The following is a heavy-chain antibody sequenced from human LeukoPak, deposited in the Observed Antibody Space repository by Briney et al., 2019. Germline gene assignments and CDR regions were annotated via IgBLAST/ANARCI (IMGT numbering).Heavy chain of an antibody. CDR2: ISGSGGGA. CDR3: AKRGVVIRVILVGFHKEAYYFDS. CDR1: GITLSNYG. V-gene: IGHV3-23*01. D-gene: IGHD3-22*01. Sequence: GGSLRLSCAVSGITLSNYGMSWVRQAPGKGLEWVAGISGSGGGAYYADSVKGRFTISRDNPKNTLYLQMNSLRAEDTAVYFCAKRGVVIRVILVGFHKEAYYFDSWGQGTLVTVSS. J-gene: IGHJ4*02.